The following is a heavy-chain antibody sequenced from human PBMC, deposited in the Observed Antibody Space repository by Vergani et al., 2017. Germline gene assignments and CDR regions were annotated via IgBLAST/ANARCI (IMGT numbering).Heavy chain of an antibody. Sequence: QVQLVQSGAEVKKPGSSVKVSCKASGGTFSSYAISWVRQAPGQGLEWMGGIIPIFGTANYAQKFQGRVTITADESTSTAYMELSSLRSEDTAVYYCAGTAARSYYYYYYGMGVWGQGTTVTVSS. CDR2: IIPIFGTA. D-gene: IGHD2-2*01. CDR3: AGTAARSYYYYYYGMGV. V-gene: IGHV1-69*12. CDR1: GGTFSSYA. J-gene: IGHJ6*02.